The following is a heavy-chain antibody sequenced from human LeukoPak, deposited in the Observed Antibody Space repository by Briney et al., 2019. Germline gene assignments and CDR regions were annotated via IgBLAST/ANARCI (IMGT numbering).Heavy chain of an antibody. J-gene: IGHJ4*02. CDR1: GYTFTGYY. V-gene: IGHV1-2*02. Sequence: ASVKVSCKASGYTFTGYYMHCVRQAPGQGLEWMGWINPNSGGTNYAQKFQGRVTMTRDTSISTAYMELSRLRSDDTAVYYCAGDYYDSSGLDYWGQGTLVTVSS. CDR3: AGDYYDSSGLDY. CDR2: INPNSGGT. D-gene: IGHD3-22*01.